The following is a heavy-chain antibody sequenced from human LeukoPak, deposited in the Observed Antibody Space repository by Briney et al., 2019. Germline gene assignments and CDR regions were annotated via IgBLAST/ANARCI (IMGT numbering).Heavy chain of an antibody. Sequence: ETLSLSCTVSGFTVSSNSMSWVRQAPGKGLEWVSFIYSDNTHYSDSVKGRFTISRDNSKNTLYLQMNSLRAEDTAVYYCARRAGAYSHPYDYWGQGTLVTVSS. J-gene: IGHJ4*02. CDR3: ARRAGAYSHPYDY. CDR2: IYSDNT. D-gene: IGHD4/OR15-4a*01. V-gene: IGHV3-53*01. CDR1: GFTVSSNS.